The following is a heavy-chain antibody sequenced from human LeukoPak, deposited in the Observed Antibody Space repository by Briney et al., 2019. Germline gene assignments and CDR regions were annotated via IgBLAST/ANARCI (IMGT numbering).Heavy chain of an antibody. J-gene: IGHJ4*02. D-gene: IGHD3-10*01. Sequence: GGSLRLSCTASGFAFSHHNMNWVRQAPGKGLEWVASISSSSNYIYYSYSVKGRFTISRDNAKTSLFLQMNRLRAEDTAVYYCARKQNRVRGVSDFDYWGQGTLVTVSS. V-gene: IGHV3-21*01. CDR2: ISSSSNYI. CDR1: GFAFSHHN. CDR3: ARKQNRVRGVSDFDY.